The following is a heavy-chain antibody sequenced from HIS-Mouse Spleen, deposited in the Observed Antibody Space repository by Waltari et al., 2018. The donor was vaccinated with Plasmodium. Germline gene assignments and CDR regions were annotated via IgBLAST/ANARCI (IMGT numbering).Heavy chain of an antibody. CDR3: ARDRSAAALLGY. D-gene: IGHD6-13*01. CDR1: GLTFSSHS. J-gene: IGHJ4*02. V-gene: IGHV3-21*01. Sequence: EVQLVESGGGLVKPGGSLRLFCAASGLTFSSHSMNWSRQAPGKGLEWVSSISSSSSYIYYADSVKGRFTISRDNAKNSLYLQMNSLRAEDTAVYYCARDRSAAALLGYWGQGTLVTVSS. CDR2: ISSSSSYI.